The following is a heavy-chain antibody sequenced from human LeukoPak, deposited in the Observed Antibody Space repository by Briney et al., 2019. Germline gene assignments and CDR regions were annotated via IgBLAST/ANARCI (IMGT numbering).Heavy chain of an antibody. J-gene: IGHJ4*02. V-gene: IGHV4-34*01. CDR2: INHSGGT. CDR3: ARDRRIAAAARFDY. Sequence: PSETLSLTCAVYGGSFSGYYWSWIRQPPGKGLEWIGEINHSGGTNYNPSLKSRVTISVDTSKNQFSLKLSSVTAADTAVYYCARDRRIAAAARFDYWGQGTLVTVSS. D-gene: IGHD6-13*01. CDR1: GGSFSGYY.